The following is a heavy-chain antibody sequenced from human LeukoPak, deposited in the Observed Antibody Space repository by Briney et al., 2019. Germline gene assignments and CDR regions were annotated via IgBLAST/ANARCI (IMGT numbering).Heavy chain of an antibody. CDR3: ARSSGHSYGDFDY. CDR1: GVSITSNY. CDR2: THHSGAT. Sequence: SETLSLTCSVSGVSITSNYLSWMRQPPGKGLEWLGYTHHSGATSYNPSLKSRSTMSLDTSNNQFSLKLSSVTAADTAVYYCARSSGHSYGDFDYWGQGNLVTVSS. D-gene: IGHD5-18*01. V-gene: IGHV4-59*01. J-gene: IGHJ4*02.